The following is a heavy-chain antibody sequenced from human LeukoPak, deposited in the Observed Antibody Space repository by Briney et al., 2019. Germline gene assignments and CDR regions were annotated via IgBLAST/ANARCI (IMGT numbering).Heavy chain of an antibody. CDR1: GGSFSGYY. CDR2: INHSGST. J-gene: IGHJ3*02. Sequence: SETLSLTCAVYGGSFSGYYWSWIRQPPGKGPEWIGEINHSGSTNYNPSLKSRVTISVDTSKNQFSLKLSSVTAADTAVYYCAREGQWLVPWAAFDIWGQGTMVTVSS. CDR3: AREGQWLVPWAAFDI. D-gene: IGHD6-19*01. V-gene: IGHV4-34*01.